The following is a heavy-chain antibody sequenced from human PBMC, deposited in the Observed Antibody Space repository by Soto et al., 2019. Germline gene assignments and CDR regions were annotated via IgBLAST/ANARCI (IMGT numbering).Heavy chain of an antibody. CDR1: GGSISSYY. V-gene: IGHV4-59*12. CDR2: IYYSGST. CDR3: ARDRRGYSYGPFAY. Sequence: SETLSLTCTVSGGSISSYYWSWIRQPPGKGLEWIGYIYYSGSTNYNPSLKSRLTISVDTSKNQFSLKLSSVTAADTAVYYCARDRRGYSYGPFAYWGQGTLVTVSS. J-gene: IGHJ4*02. D-gene: IGHD5-18*01.